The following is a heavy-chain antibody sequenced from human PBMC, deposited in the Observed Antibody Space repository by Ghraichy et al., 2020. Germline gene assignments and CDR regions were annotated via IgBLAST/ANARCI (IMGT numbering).Heavy chain of an antibody. CDR3: ARDRRHRVQATWFDR. Sequence: SETLSLTCTVSGGSITGYYWNWIRQSSGKGLEWVARMYFTGTTNYNPSLKDRVTMSVDASKSQFSLRMTSVTAADSVVYYCARDRRHRVQATWFDRWGQGSLVIFSP. J-gene: IGHJ5*02. D-gene: IGHD4/OR15-4a*01. V-gene: IGHV4-4*07. CDR2: MYFTGTT. CDR1: GGSITGYY.